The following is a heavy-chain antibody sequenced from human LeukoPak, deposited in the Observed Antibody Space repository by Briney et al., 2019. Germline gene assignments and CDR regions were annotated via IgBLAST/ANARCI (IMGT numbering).Heavy chain of an antibody. CDR2: ISGSGGST. V-gene: IGHV3-23*01. D-gene: IGHD5-18*01. J-gene: IGHJ4*02. Sequence: GGSLRLSCAASGFTFSSYAMSWVRQAPGKGLEWVSAISGSGGSTYHADSVKGRFTISRDNSKNTLYLQMNSLRAEDTAVYYCASTRRGYSYGYRAAEFDYWGQGTLVTVSS. CDR1: GFTFSSYA. CDR3: ASTRRGYSYGYRAAEFDY.